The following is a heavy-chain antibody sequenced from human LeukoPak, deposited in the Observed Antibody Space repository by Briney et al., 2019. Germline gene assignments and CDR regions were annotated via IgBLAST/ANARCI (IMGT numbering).Heavy chain of an antibody. CDR1: GFTFSSYA. CDR2: ISGSGGST. Sequence: GGSLRLSCAASGFTFSSYAMSWVRQAPGKGLEWVSAISGSGGSTYYADSVKGRFTISRDNSKNTLYLQMNSLRAEDTAVYYCAKEASYYYGSGSYPVGYFDYWGQGTLVTVSS. J-gene: IGHJ4*02. CDR3: AKEASYYYGSGSYPVGYFDY. V-gene: IGHV3-23*01. D-gene: IGHD3-10*01.